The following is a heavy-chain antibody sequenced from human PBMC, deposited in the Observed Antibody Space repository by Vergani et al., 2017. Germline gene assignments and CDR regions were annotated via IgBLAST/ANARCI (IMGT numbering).Heavy chain of an antibody. CDR1: GFTFSSYW. V-gene: IGHV3-7*01. CDR2: IKQDGSEK. Sequence: EVQLVESGGGLVQPGGSLRLFCAASGFTFSSYWMSWVRHAPGKGLEWVANIKQDGSEKYYVDSVKGRFTISRDNDKNSLYLQMNSLRAEDTAVYYCARNGVAAAGTHPLRYYYYYGMDVWGQGTTVTVSS. J-gene: IGHJ6*02. D-gene: IGHD6-13*01. CDR3: ARNGVAAAGTHPLRYYYYYGMDV.